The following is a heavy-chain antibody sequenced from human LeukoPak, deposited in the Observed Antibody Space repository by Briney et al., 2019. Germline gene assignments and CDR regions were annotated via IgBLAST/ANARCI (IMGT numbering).Heavy chain of an antibody. CDR2: INHSGST. CDR3: ARPRRGSSGWYGYFQH. D-gene: IGHD6-19*01. Sequence: SETLSLTCAVYGGSFSCYYWSWIRPPPGKGLEWIGEINHSGSTNYNPSLKSRVTISVDTSKNQFSLKLSSVTAADTAVYYCARPRRGSSGWYGYFQHWGQGTLVTVSS. J-gene: IGHJ1*01. CDR1: GGSFSCYY. V-gene: IGHV4-34*01.